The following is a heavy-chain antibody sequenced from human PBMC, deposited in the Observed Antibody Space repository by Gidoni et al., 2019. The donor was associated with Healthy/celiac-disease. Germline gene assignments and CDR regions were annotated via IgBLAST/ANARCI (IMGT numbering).Heavy chain of an antibody. CDR3: AKGANGEWGFDY. CDR2: ISGSGGST. Sequence: EVQLLESGGGLVQPGGSLRLSCAASGFPFSSYAMSWVRQAPGKGLEWVSAISGSGGSTYYADSVKGRFTISRDNAKNTLYLQMNSLRAEDTAVYYCAKGANGEWGFDYWGQGTLVTVSS. J-gene: IGHJ4*02. D-gene: IGHD3-10*01. V-gene: IGHV3-23*01. CDR1: GFPFSSYA.